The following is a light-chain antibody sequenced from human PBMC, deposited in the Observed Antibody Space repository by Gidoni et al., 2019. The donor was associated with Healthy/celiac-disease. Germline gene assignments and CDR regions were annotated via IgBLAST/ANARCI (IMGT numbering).Light chain of an antibody. V-gene: IGKV1-39*01. CDR2: AAS. CDR1: QSISSY. J-gene: IGKJ3*01. CDR3: QQSYSTLFT. Sequence: DIQMTQSPSSLSASVGDRVTITCRASQSISSYLNWYQQKPGKAPKFLIYAASSLQSGVPSRFSGSGSGTDFTLTISSLQPEDFATYYCQQSYSTLFTFXPXTKVDIK.